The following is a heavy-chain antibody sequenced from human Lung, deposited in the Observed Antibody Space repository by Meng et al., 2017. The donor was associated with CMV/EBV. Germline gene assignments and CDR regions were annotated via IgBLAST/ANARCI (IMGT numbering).Heavy chain of an antibody. Sequence: SYAASEFIVSSNYMCWVRQAPGKGLEWVSVISSVGTTYYADSVKGRFTISRDTSKNTVYLQMNSLNAEDRAVYYCARDKSLEALDIWGQGTLVTVSS. D-gene: IGHD3-3*01. CDR2: ISSVGTT. V-gene: IGHV3-66*02. CDR3: ARDKSLEALDI. J-gene: IGHJ3*02. CDR1: EFIVSSNY.